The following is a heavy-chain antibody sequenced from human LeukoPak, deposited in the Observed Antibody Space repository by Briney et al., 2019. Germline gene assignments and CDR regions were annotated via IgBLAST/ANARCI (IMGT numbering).Heavy chain of an antibody. J-gene: IGHJ4*02. CDR2: ISGSGGST. V-gene: IGHV3-23*01. CDR1: GFTFSSYA. Sequence: GGSLRLSCAASGFTFSSYAMSWVRHAPGKGLEWVSAISGSGGSTYYADSVKGRFTISRDNSKNTLYLQMNSLRAEDTAVYYCAKDLSSYDFWSGYYVDYFDYWGQGTLVTVSS. CDR3: AKDLSSYDFWSGYYVDYFDY. D-gene: IGHD3-3*01.